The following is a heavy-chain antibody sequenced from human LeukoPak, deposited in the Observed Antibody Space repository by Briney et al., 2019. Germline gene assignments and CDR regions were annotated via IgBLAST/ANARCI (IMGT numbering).Heavy chain of an antibody. CDR2: ISWNSGSI. CDR1: GFTFDDYA. V-gene: IGHV3-9*01. D-gene: IGHD6-6*01. J-gene: IGHJ4*02. Sequence: PGGSLRLSCAVSGFTFDDYAMHWVRQAPGKGLEWVSGISWNSGSIGYADSVKGRFTISRDNAKNSLYLQMNSLRAEDTALYYCAKDGSSSRGFDYWGQGTLVTVSS. CDR3: AKDGSSSRGFDY.